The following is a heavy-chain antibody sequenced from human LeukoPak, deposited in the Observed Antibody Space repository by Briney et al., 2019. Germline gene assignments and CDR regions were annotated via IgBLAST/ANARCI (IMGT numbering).Heavy chain of an antibody. D-gene: IGHD6-19*01. CDR2: INPHSVGT. CDR1: GYTFTGNY. Sequence: GASVKVSGKASGYTFTGNYIQWVRQAPGQGREWMGGINPHSVGTNYAQNFQGRVTMTSDTSITTAYMELSGLTSDDTAIYYCARDVSWRLVDYWGQGTPVTVSS. V-gene: IGHV1-2*02. CDR3: ARDVSWRLVDY. J-gene: IGHJ4*02.